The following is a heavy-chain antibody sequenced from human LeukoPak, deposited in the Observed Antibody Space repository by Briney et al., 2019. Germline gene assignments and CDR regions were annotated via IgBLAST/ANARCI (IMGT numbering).Heavy chain of an antibody. J-gene: IGHJ5*02. CDR3: ARTYCSGGSCYSSDWFDP. V-gene: IGHV4-30-4*01. D-gene: IGHD2-15*01. CDR1: GGSISSGDYY. Sequence: SETLSLTCTVSGGSISSGDYYWSWIRQPPGKGLEWIGYIYYSGSTYYNPSLKSRVTISVDTSKNQFSLKLSSVTAADTAVYYCARTYCSGGSCYSSDWFDPWGQGTLVTVSS. CDR2: IYYSGST.